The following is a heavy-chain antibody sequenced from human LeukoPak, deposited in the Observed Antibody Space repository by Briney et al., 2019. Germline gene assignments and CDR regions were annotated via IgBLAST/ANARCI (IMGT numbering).Heavy chain of an antibody. Sequence: GGSLRLSCAASGFTFSRNWMSWVRQAPGKGLEWVANIKKDGSEKYYVDFVKGRFTISRDNSGSTLYLQMNSLRIEDSAVYYCAKRLSRGYYGKLIFDYWGQGALVTVSS. D-gene: IGHD2-15*01. CDR3: AKRLSRGYYGKLIFDY. V-gene: IGHV3-7*03. CDR2: IKKDGSEK. J-gene: IGHJ4*02. CDR1: GFTFSRNW.